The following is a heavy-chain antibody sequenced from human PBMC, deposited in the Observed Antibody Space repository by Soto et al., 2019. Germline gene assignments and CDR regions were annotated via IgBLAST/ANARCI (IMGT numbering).Heavy chain of an antibody. CDR2: VKNNGGAT. V-gene: IGHV3-15*07. J-gene: IGHJ5*02. CDR1: GFIFSHAW. Sequence: EVQLVESGGEWVKPGGSLRLSCAASGFIFSHAWFHWVRQPPGKGLELVGRVKNNGGATDYAPSVKGRFIISRDDSKDMVYLQMSSLRTEDTAIYYCAADLGPPYDSNNWFDPWGQGTLVTVSS. CDR3: AADLGPPYDSNNWFDP. D-gene: IGHD2-21*01.